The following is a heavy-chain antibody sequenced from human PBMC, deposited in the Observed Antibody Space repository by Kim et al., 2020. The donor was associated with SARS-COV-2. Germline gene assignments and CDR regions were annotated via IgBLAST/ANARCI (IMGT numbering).Heavy chain of an antibody. V-gene: IGHV3-11*05. Sequence: TNYADSVKGRFTISRDNAKNSLYLQMNSLRAEDTAVYYCARVGYTYYFDYWGQGTLVTVSS. CDR2: T. J-gene: IGHJ4*02. D-gene: IGHD5-12*01. CDR3: ARVGYTYYFDY.